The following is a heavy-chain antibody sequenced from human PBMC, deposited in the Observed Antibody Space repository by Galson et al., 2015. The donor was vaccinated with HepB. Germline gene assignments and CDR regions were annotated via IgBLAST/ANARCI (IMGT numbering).Heavy chain of an antibody. J-gene: IGHJ4*02. D-gene: IGHD6-19*01. CDR1: GFTFGTYA. CDR2: ISGSGERT. Sequence: SLRLSCAVSGFTFGTYAMSWVRQAPGKGLEWVSAISGSGERTYYVDSVKGRFTISRDNSKNTLYLQMNSLRAGDTAVYFCAKYSIAGYNSGWYPDFDYWGQGTLVTVSS. V-gene: IGHV3-23*01. CDR3: AKYSIAGYNSGWYPDFDY.